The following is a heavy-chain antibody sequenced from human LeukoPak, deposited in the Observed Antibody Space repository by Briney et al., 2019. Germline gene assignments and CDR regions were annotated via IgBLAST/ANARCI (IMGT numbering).Heavy chain of an antibody. V-gene: IGHV1-2*02. Sequence: VASVKVSCKASGYTFTGNYIHWVRQAPGQGLEWMGWINPNTGGTKYAQKFQGRVTMTRDTSISTAYMELTWLKSDDTAVYYCARIGYNHYFDYWGQGTLVTVSS. CDR3: ARIGYNHYFDY. D-gene: IGHD5-24*01. J-gene: IGHJ4*02. CDR2: INPNTGGT. CDR1: GYTFTGNY.